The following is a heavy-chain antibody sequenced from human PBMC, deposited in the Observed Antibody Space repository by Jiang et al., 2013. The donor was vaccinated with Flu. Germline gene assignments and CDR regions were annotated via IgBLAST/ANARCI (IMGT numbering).Heavy chain of an antibody. D-gene: IGHD3-9*01. CDR3: AKDIGAITIYTTYYYGMDV. CDR1: GFTFDDYA. Sequence: GGGLVQPGRSLRLSCAASGFTFDDYAMHWVRQAPGKGLEWVSGISWNSGSIGYADSVKGRFTISRDNAKNPLYLQMNSLRAEDTALYYCAKDIGAITIYTTYYYGMDVWGQGTTVTVSS. CDR2: ISWNSGSI. J-gene: IGHJ6*02. V-gene: IGHV3-9*01.